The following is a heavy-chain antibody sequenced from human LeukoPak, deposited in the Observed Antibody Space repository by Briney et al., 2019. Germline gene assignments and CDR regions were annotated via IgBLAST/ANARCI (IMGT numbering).Heavy chain of an antibody. Sequence: SVKVSCKASEGTFSSYAISWVRQAPGQGLEWMGGIIPIFGTANYAQKFQGRVTITADESTSTAYMELSSLRSEDTAVYYCARGQLRYFDWFAYDYWGQGTLVTVSS. V-gene: IGHV1-69*13. CDR2: IIPIFGTA. J-gene: IGHJ4*02. D-gene: IGHD3-9*01. CDR3: ARGQLRYFDWFAYDY. CDR1: EGTFSSYA.